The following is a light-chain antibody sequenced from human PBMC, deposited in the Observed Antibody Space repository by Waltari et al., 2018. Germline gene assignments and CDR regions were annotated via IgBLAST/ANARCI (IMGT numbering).Light chain of an antibody. J-gene: IGKJ1*01. V-gene: IGKV1-5*03. Sequence: DIQMTQSPSALSASVGDRVIITCRASQNVDSWLAWYQQKPGKAPALLIYKASTLQTGVPSRFSGGGSGTEFTLTISSLQPDDFATYYCQQYTSPSTFGPGTKLELK. CDR1: QNVDSW. CDR3: QQYTSPST. CDR2: KAS.